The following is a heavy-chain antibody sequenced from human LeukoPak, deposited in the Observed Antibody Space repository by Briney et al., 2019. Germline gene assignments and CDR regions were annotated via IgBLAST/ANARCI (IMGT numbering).Heavy chain of an antibody. CDR3: ARAEYRDYDFWSGYSQYNWFDP. CDR1: GFTFDDYG. V-gene: IGHV3-20*04. Sequence: RPGGSLRLSCAASGFTFDDYGMSWVRHAPGKGLEWVSGINWNGGSTGYADCVKGRFTISRDNAKNSLYLQMNSLRAEDTALYYCARAEYRDYDFWSGYSQYNWFDPWGQGTLVTVSS. CDR2: INWNGGST. J-gene: IGHJ5*02. D-gene: IGHD3-3*01.